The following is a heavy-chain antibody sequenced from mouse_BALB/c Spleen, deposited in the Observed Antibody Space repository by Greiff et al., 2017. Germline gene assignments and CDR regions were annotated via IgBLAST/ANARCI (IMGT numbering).Heavy chain of an antibody. Sequence: EVKLVESGGGLVQPGGSLRLSCATSGFTFSDFYMEWVRQPPGKRLEWIAASRNKANDYTTEYSASVKGRFIVSRDTYQSILYLQMNALRAEDTAIYYCARDAIGAWFAYWGQGTLVTVSA. D-gene: IGHD3-1*01. CDR1: GFTFSDFY. CDR3: ARDAIGAWFAY. CDR2: SRNKANDYTT. J-gene: IGHJ3*01. V-gene: IGHV7-1*02.